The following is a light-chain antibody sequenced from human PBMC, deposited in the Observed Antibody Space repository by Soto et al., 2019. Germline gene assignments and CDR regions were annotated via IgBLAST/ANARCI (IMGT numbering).Light chain of an antibody. CDR2: DPS. Sequence: DIQMTQSPSSLSASIGARVTITCQASPDISNYLNCYQQKPGKAPKLLIYDPSNLETGVPSRFSGGGSGTSYVITISCLKTEDIATDDYHQYANLPWTFGRGTKVEVK. CDR1: PDISNY. V-gene: IGKV1-33*01. CDR3: HQYANLPWT. J-gene: IGKJ1*01.